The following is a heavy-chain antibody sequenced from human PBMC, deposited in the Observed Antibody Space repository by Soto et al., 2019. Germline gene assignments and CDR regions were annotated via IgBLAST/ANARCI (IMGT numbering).Heavy chain of an antibody. Sequence: QVQLVESGGGVVQPGRSLRLSCAASGFSFSTYGMHWVRQSPGMGLDWVAVIWYDGSNKYYGDSVKGRFNISRDTSKNSLYLQISRLRAEDKAVYYGERDVGPYDFWGQGTLVTVSS. CDR2: IWYDGSNK. J-gene: IGHJ3*01. CDR3: ERDVGPYDF. V-gene: IGHV3-33*01. D-gene: IGHD2-21*01. CDR1: GFSFSTYG.